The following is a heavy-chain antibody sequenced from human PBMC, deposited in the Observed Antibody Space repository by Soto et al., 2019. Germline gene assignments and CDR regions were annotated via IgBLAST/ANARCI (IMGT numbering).Heavy chain of an antibody. V-gene: IGHV6-1*01. J-gene: IGHJ3*02. CDR3: ARVNANWGAFDI. D-gene: IGHD7-27*01. CDR1: GDSVSSNSAA. Sequence: SQTLSLTCAISGDSVSSNSAAWNWIRQSPTRGLEWLGRTYYRSKWYNDYAVSVKSRITINPDTSKNQFSLQLNSVTPEDTAVDYCARVNANWGAFDIWGQGTMVTVSS. CDR2: TYYRSKWYN.